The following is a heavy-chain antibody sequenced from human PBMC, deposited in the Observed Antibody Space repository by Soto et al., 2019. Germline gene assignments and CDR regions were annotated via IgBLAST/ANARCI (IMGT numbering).Heavy chain of an antibody. J-gene: IGHJ4*02. CDR1: GFTFSNYA. V-gene: IGHV3-23*01. D-gene: IGHD2-21*02. CDR2: ISGSGVST. CDR3: AKAALTFCGGDCSVVDY. Sequence: GGSLRLSCAASGFTFSNYAMSWVRQAPGKGLEWVSAISGSGVSTYYADSVKGRFTISRDSSKNTLYLQMNSLRAEDTAVYYCAKAALTFCGGDCSVVDYWGQGTLVTVSS.